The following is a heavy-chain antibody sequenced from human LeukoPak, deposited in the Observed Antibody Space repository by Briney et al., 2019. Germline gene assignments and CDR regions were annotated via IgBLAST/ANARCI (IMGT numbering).Heavy chain of an antibody. J-gene: IGHJ4*02. CDR2: INHSGST. V-gene: IGHV4-34*01. CDR3: ARHDSAAAGIDF. D-gene: IGHD6-13*01. Sequence: SETLSLTCAVYGGSFSGYYWSWIRQPPGKGLEWIGEINHSGSTNYNPSLKSRVTISVDTSKNQFSLKLSSVTAADTAVYHCARHDSAAAGIDFWGQGTPVTVSS. CDR1: GGSFSGYY.